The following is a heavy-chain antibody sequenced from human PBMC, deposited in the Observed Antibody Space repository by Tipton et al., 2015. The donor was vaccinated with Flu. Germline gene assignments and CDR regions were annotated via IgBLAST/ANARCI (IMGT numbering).Heavy chain of an antibody. Sequence: QLVQSGGGVVQPGGSLRLSCAASGFMFSGYGMHWVRQAPGKGLEWVAFIRHDESDKYYADSVKGRFTISRDKAKNSLYLQMNSLRDEDTAVYYCARARVREWFGMDVWGRGTTVTVSS. D-gene: IGHD3-3*01. CDR1: GFMFSGYG. V-gene: IGHV3-30*02. CDR2: IRHDESDK. CDR3: ARARVREWFGMDV. J-gene: IGHJ6*02.